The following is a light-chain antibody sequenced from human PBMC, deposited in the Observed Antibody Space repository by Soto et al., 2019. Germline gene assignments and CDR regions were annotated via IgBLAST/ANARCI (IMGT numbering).Light chain of an antibody. CDR3: VQATRWPYT. CDR1: QSLVYSDGNTY. V-gene: IGKV2D-30*01. J-gene: IGKJ2*01. Sequence: EVVMTQSPLSLPVTLGQPASISCRSSQSLVYSDGNTYLDWYQQRPGQSPRRLIYKVSNWDSGVPDRCRGSGSGHDFTLKISSVEAEDVGVYYCVQATRWPYTFGQGTNLEIK. CDR2: KVS.